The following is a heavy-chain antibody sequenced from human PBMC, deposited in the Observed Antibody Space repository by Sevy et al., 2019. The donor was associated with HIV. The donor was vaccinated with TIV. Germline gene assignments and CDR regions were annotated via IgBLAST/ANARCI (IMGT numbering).Heavy chain of an antibody. CDR2: ISYSGNT. J-gene: IGHJ3*02. Sequence: SETLSLTCTVPGGSISSSDYYWSWIRQPPGKGLEWIGYISYSGNTYYSPSLNSLVTISGDTSQNQFSLKLSSVTAADTDVYYCARRLYGDYSDAFDIWGQGTVVTVSS. CDR3: ARRLYGDYSDAFDI. V-gene: IGHV4-30-4*01. D-gene: IGHD4-17*01. CDR1: GGSISSSDYY.